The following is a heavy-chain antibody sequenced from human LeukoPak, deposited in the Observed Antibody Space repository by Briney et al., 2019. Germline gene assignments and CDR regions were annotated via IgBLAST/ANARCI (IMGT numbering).Heavy chain of an antibody. D-gene: IGHD3-22*01. J-gene: IGHJ3*02. CDR1: GYTSTGYY. CDR2: INPNSGGT. Sequence: ASVKVSCKASGYTSTGYYMHWVRQAPGQGLEWMGWINPNSGGTNYAQKFQGRVTMTRDTSISTAYMELSRLRSDDTAVYYCARGPDSSGYYYGAFDIWGQGTMVTVSS. CDR3: ARGPDSSGYYYGAFDI. V-gene: IGHV1-2*02.